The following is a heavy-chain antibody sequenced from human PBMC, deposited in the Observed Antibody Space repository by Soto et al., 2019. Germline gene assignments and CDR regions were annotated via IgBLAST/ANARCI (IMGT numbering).Heavy chain of an antibody. CDR2: VYYSGTT. CDR1: NGSINDYY. J-gene: IGHJ4*02. D-gene: IGHD2-2*01. CDR3: ARAPRDAIPDY. Sequence: SETLSLTCTVSNGSINDYYWTWIRQSPGKGLEWIGFVYYSGTTNYNPSLRSRVTISLHTSKSQCSLRLSSVTAADTAVYYCARAPRDAIPDYWGQGTLLTVSS. V-gene: IGHV4-59*01.